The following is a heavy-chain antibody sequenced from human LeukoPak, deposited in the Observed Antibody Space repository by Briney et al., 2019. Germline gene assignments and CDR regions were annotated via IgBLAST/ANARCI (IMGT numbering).Heavy chain of an antibody. CDR2: IRYDGSNK. Sequence: QTGGSLRLSCAASGFTFSKYGIHWVRQAPGKGLEWLAFIRYDGSNKYYADSVKGRFTISRDNSKNTLYLQMNSLRAEDTAVYYCAQGVSGWVYWGQGTLVTVSS. J-gene: IGHJ4*02. CDR3: AQGVSGWVY. CDR1: GFTFSKYG. V-gene: IGHV3-30*02. D-gene: IGHD2-8*01.